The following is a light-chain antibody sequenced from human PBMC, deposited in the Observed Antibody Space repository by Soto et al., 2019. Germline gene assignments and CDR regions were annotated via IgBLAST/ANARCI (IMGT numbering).Light chain of an antibody. CDR1: QSISIN. J-gene: IGKJ5*01. V-gene: IGKV3-15*01. Sequence: EIVMTQSPATLSVSPGERAILSCRASQSISINLAWYQQQPGQAPRLLIYAASNRATGVPARFSGSWSGTEFTLTISSLQSEDFAVYYCQQYNNWITFGQGTRLE. CDR3: QQYNNWIT. CDR2: AAS.